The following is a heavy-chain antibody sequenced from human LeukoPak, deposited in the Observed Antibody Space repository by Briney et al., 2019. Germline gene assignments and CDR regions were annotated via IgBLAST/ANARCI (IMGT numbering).Heavy chain of an antibody. CDR3: AKDHQYYDILTGLRYDALDI. CDR1: GFTFSSYA. V-gene: IGHV3-30*04. CDR2: ISYDGSNK. Sequence: GGSLRLSCAASGFTFSSYAMHWVRQAPGKGLEWVAVISYDGSNKYYADSVKGRFTISRDNSKNTLYLQMNSLRAEDTAVYYCAKDHQYYDILTGLRYDALDIWGQGTMVTVSS. J-gene: IGHJ3*02. D-gene: IGHD3-9*01.